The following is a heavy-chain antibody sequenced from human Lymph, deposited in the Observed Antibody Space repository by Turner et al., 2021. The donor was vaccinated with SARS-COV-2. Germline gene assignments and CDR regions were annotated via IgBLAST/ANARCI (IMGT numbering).Heavy chain of an antibody. CDR1: GFTVSYNY. D-gene: IGHD3-16*02. Sequence: EVLLVESGGDLIEHGGFLRLTCAASGFTVSYNYMTWVRKAPGKGLEWVSVIYSCGSTYFADSVKGRFTISRDFCSITLYLQMCSLGSEDTAVYYCARDLMEVGVRDVWGQGTTVTFSS. J-gene: IGHJ6*02. V-gene: IGHV3-53*01. CDR3: ARDLMEVGVRDV. CDR2: IYSCGST.